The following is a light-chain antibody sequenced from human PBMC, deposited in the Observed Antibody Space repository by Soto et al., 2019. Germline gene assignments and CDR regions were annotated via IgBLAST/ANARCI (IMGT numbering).Light chain of an antibody. CDR1: QSVSRTY. V-gene: IGKV3D-15*01. J-gene: IGKJ1*01. CDR2: GAS. CDR3: QQYNSYST. Sequence: ILMTQYPATLSVSPGERATLSCGASQSVSRTYLAWYQQKPGQAPRLLIFGASSRATGVPDRFSGSASGTEFTLTISSLKPDDFATYYCQQYNSYSTFGQGTKVDIK.